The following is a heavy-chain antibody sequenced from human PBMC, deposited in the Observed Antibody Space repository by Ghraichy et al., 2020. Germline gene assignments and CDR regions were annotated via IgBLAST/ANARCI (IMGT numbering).Heavy chain of an antibody. Sequence: GGSLRLSCAASGFTFSSYSMNWVRQAPGKGLEWVSSISSSSSYIYYADSVKGRFTISRDNAKNSLYLQMNSLRAEDTAVYYCARIGARDYYDSSGLKDYYYYGMDVWGQGTTVTVSS. J-gene: IGHJ6*02. CDR2: ISSSSSYI. V-gene: IGHV3-21*01. D-gene: IGHD3-22*01. CDR1: GFTFSSYS. CDR3: ARIGARDYYDSSGLKDYYYYGMDV.